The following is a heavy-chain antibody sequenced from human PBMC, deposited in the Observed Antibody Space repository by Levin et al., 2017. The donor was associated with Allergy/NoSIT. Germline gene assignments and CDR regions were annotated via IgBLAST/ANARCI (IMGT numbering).Heavy chain of an antibody. J-gene: IGHJ3*02. CDR1: GGSISSSSYY. V-gene: IGHV4-39*01. Sequence: SETLSLTCTVSGGSISSSSYYWGWIRQPPGKGLEWIGSIYYSGSTYYNPSLKSRVTISVDTSKNKFSLKLSSVTAADTAVYYCARPTAMVTFAFDIWGQGTMVTVSS. CDR3: ARPTAMVTFAFDI. D-gene: IGHD5-18*01. CDR2: IYYSGST.